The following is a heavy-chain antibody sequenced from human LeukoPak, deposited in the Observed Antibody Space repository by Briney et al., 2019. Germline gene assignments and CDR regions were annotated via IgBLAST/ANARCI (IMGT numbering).Heavy chain of an antibody. Sequence: ASVKVSCKASGYIFTTYYMHWMRQAPGQGPEWMGIINPRGGSTDYAQKFQDRVTMTSDTSTSTVYMELNGLRSEDTAVYFCARVGVTAATADYWGQGTLVTVSS. J-gene: IGHJ4*02. D-gene: IGHD6-25*01. CDR2: INPRGGST. CDR1: GYIFTTYY. V-gene: IGHV1-46*01. CDR3: ARVGVTAATADY.